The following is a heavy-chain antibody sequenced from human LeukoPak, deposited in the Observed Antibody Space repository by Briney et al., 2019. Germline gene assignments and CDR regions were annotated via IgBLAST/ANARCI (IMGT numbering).Heavy chain of an antibody. J-gene: IGHJ4*02. D-gene: IGHD3-22*01. Sequence: PGGSLRLSCAVSGFTLSSYNMNWVRQAPGKGLEWVSYIRNSGNTIYYADSVKGRFTISRDPAKNSLYLQMNSLRAEDTAVYYCAREYWGYYDDNGYPFDNWGQGTLVTVSS. CDR3: AREYWGYYDDNGYPFDN. V-gene: IGHV3-48*01. CDR2: IRNSGNTI. CDR1: GFTLSSYN.